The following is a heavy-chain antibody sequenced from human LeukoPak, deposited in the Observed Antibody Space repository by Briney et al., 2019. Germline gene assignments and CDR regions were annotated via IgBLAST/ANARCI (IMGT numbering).Heavy chain of an antibody. CDR3: ARDRGYSYGYFDY. J-gene: IGHJ4*02. V-gene: IGHV1-69*13. Sequence: GASVEVSCKASGGTFSSYAISWVRQAPGQGLEWMGGIIPIFGTANYAQKFQGRVTITADESTSTAYMELSSLRSEDTAVYYCARDRGYSYGYFDYWGQGTLVTVSS. CDR1: GGTFSSYA. CDR2: IIPIFGTA. D-gene: IGHD5-18*01.